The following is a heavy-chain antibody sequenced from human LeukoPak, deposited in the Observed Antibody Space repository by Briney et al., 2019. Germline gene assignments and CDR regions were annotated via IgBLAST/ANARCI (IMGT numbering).Heavy chain of an antibody. J-gene: IGHJ3*02. CDR1: GFTVSSNY. CDR2: INHSGST. V-gene: IGHV4-34*01. D-gene: IGHD1-1*01. Sequence: GSLRLSCAASGFTVSSNYMSWIRQPPGKGLEWIGEINHSGSTNYNPSLKSRVTISVDTSKNQFSLKLSSVTVADTAVYYCASGVVGSVGAFDIWGQGTMVTVSS. CDR3: ASGVVGSVGAFDI.